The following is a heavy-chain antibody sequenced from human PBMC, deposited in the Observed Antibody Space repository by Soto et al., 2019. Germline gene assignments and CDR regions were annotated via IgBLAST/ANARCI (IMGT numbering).Heavy chain of an antibody. Sequence: EVQILESGGALIQPRGSLRLSCAASGFTSSMTWVRQAPGKGLEWVSASDFSGRLTYYADSVKGRFTIFRDTSVNTLFLQMNSLRTEDTAVYYCANILVGQWLVPGGYWGPGTLVTVSS. V-gene: IGHV3-23*01. CDR1: GFTSS. CDR3: ANILVGQWLVPGGY. J-gene: IGHJ4*02. D-gene: IGHD6-19*01. CDR2: SDFSGRLT.